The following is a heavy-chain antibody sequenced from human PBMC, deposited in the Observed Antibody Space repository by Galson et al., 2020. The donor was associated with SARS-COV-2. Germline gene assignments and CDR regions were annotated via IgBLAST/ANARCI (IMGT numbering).Heavy chain of an antibody. CDR1: GGSISSGGYY. V-gene: IGHV4-31*03. CDR3: ARHQAYSYDSSCYPEYCHL. Sequence: ETSETLSLTCTVSGGSISSGGYYWSWIRQHPGKGLEWIGYIYYSGSTYYNPSLKSRVTISVDTSKNQFSLKLSSVTAADTAVYYCARHQAYSYDSSCYPEYCHLWSQG. D-gene: IGHD3-22*01. CDR2: IYYSGST. J-gene: IGHJ1*01.